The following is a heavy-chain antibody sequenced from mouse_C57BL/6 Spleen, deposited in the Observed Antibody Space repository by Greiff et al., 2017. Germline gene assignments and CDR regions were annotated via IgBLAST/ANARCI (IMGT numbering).Heavy chain of an antibody. D-gene: IGHD1-1*01. J-gene: IGHJ4*01. V-gene: IGHV1-64*01. CDR2: IHPNSGST. CDR3: ARGPLEYYYGSSLYARDY. CDR1: GYTFTSYW. Sequence: QVQLQQPGAELVKPGASVKLSCKASGYTFTSYWMHWVKQRPGQGLEWIGMIHPNSGSTNYNEKFKSKATLTVDKSSSTAYMQLSSLTSEDSAVYYCARGPLEYYYGSSLYARDYWGQGTSVTVSS.